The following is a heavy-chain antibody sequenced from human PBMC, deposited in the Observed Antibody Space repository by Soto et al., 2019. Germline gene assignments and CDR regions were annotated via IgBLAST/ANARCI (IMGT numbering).Heavy chain of an antibody. D-gene: IGHD1-7*01. CDR3: ATSPGNSIINWFDP. V-gene: IGHV4-39*01. J-gene: IGHJ5*02. Sequence: ETLSLTCTVSGGSISSSGYYWGWIRQPPGKGLEWIGSIYYSGSTYYSPSLKSRVALSVDTSKNQFSLKLSSVTAADTAVYYCATSPGNSIINWFDPWGQGTLVTVSS. CDR1: GGSISSSGYY. CDR2: IYYSGST.